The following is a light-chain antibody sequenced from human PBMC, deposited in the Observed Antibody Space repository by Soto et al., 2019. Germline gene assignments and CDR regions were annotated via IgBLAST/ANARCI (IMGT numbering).Light chain of an antibody. J-gene: IGKJ1*01. V-gene: IGKV3-15*01. CDR3: QQYNNWPPWT. CDR1: QSVSSN. Sequence: MTQSPSTLPASVGDRVTITCRASQSVSSNLAWYQQKPGQAPRLLIYGASTRVTGIPARFSGSGSGTEFTLTISSLQSEDFAVYYCQQYNNWPPWTFGQGTKVEIK. CDR2: GAS.